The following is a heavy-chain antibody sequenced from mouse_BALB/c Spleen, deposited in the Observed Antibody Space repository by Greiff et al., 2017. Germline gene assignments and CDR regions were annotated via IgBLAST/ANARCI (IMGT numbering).Heavy chain of an antibody. CDR1: GYTFTSYW. D-gene: IGHD1-2*01. CDR3: ASLLLLLRLRSAY. Sequence: QVQLQQPGAELVKPGASVKLSCKASGYTFTSYWMHWVKQRPGQGLEWIGEINPSNGRTNYNEKFKSKATLTVDKSSSTAYMQLSSLTSEDSAVYYCASLLLLLRLRSAYGGQGTLVTVSA. J-gene: IGHJ3*01. V-gene: IGHV1S81*02. CDR2: INPSNGRT.